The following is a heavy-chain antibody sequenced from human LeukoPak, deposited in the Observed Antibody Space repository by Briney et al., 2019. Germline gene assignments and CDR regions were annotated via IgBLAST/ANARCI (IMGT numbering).Heavy chain of an antibody. J-gene: IGHJ3*02. D-gene: IGHD7-27*01. CDR3: AREGTGLGNYAFDI. CDR2: ISAYNGNT. Sequence: ASVKVSCKASGYTFTSYGISWVRQAPGQGLERMGWISAYNGNTNYAQKLQGRVTMTTDTSTSTAYMELRSLRSDDTAVYYCAREGTGLGNYAFDIWGQGTMVTVSS. V-gene: IGHV1-18*01. CDR1: GYTFTSYG.